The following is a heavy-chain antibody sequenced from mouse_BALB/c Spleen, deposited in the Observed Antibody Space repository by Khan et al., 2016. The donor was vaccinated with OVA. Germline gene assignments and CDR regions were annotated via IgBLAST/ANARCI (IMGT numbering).Heavy chain of an antibody. V-gene: IGHV14-3*02. CDR1: GFNIKDTY. CDR2: IDPPNDDS. J-gene: IGHJ3*01. Sequence: VQLQQSGAELVKPGASVKLSCSASGFNIKDTYIHWMKQRPEHGLEWIGRIDPPNDDSKYGPKFQAKATLTADTSSNTAYLQLSSLTSEDTAVYYSANLDGNPFAFGGQGNLVSVCA. D-gene: IGHD2-1*01. CDR3: ANLDGNPFAF.